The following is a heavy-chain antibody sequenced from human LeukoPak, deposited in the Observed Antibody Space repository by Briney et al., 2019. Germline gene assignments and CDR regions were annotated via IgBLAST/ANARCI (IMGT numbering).Heavy chain of an antibody. Sequence: GGSLRLSCAASGFTFSSYSMNWVRQAPGKGLEWVSSISSSSSYIYYADSVKGRFTISRGNAKNSLYLQMNSLRAEGTAVYYCAREKTYSYGFDYWGQGTLVTVSS. J-gene: IGHJ4*02. V-gene: IGHV3-21*01. CDR3: AREKTYSYGFDY. CDR1: GFTFSSYS. D-gene: IGHD5-18*01. CDR2: ISSSSSYI.